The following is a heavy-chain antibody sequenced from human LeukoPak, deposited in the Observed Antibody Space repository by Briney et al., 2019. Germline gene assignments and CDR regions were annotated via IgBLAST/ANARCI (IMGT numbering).Heavy chain of an antibody. CDR2: IYSGGST. CDR1: GFTVSSNY. CDR3: ARDPGAREVGFDY. D-gene: IGHD1-26*01. J-gene: IGHJ4*02. V-gene: IGHV3-53*01. Sequence: RGSLRLSCAASGFTVSSNYMSWVRQAPGKGLEWVSVIYSGGSTYYADSVKGRFTISRDNSKNTLYLQMSSLRAEDTAVYYCARDPGAREVGFDYWGQGTLVTVSS.